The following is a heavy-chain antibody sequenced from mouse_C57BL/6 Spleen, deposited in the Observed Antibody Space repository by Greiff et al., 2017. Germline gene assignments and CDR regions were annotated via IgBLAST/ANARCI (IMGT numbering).Heavy chain of an antibody. Sequence: QVQLQQSGPELVKPGASVKISCKASGYAFSSSWMNWVKQRPGKGLEWIGRIYPGDGDTNYNGKFKGKAALTADKSSSTAYMQLSSLSSEDSAVDLCASADDGLFAYGGQGTLVTVSA. CDR1: GYAFSSSW. V-gene: IGHV1-82*01. D-gene: IGHD2-3*01. CDR3: ASADDGLFAY. CDR2: IYPGDGDT. J-gene: IGHJ3*01.